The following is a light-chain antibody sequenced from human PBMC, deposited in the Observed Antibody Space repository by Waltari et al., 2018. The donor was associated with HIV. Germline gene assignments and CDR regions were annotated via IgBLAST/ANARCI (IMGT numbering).Light chain of an antibody. V-gene: IGKV3-15*01. CDR1: QNVNNN. CDR3: QQYNNWPPWP. Sequence: EIVMTQSPATLSVSPGERATLSCRASQNVNNNLVWYQKKPGQAPRVLIYGASTRATGIPARFSGSGSGTECTLTISSLQSEDVAVYYCQQYNNWPPWPFGQGTKVEIK. J-gene: IGKJ1*01. CDR2: GAS.